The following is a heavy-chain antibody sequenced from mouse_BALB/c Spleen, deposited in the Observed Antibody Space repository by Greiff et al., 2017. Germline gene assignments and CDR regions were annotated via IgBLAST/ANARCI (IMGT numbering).Heavy chain of an antibody. D-gene: IGHD2-1*01. CDR2: IRNKANGYTT. Sequence: EVQRVESGGGLVQPGGSLRLSCATSGFTFTDYYMSWVRQPPGKALEWLGFIRNKANGYTTEYSASVKGRFTISRDNSQSILYLQMNTLRAEDSATYYCERYLYGNPFAYWGQGTTLTVSA. CDR3: ERYLYGNPFAY. V-gene: IGHV7-3*02. CDR1: GFTFTDYY. J-gene: IGHJ2*01.